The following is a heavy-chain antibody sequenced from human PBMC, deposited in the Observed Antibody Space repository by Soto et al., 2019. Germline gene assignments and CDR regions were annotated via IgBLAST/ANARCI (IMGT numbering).Heavy chain of an antibody. CDR3: ARVSLSISEWDLIFDQ. J-gene: IGHJ4*02. V-gene: IGHV3-23*01. Sequence: GGSLRLSCAASGFNLGDYVITWVRQAPGKGLEWVSLINGQGDSTYYADTVKGRFTISRDNFKNTLYLQMNGLTAEDTALYYCARVSLSISEWDLIFDQLGQGNLVTVS. D-gene: IGHD2-15*01. CDR1: GFNLGDYV. CDR2: INGQGDST.